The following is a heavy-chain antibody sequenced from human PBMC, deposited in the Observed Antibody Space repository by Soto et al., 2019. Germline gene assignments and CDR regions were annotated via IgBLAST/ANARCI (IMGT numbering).Heavy chain of an antibody. V-gene: IGHV2-26*01. CDR3: ARIFGRSGWDY. CDR2: IFSNDEK. Sequence: QVTLKESGPVLVKPTETLTLTCTVSGFSLSNARMGVSWIRQPPGKALEWLAHIFSNDEKSYSTSLKSRLTXSXXHSKSQVVLTMTNMDPADTATYYCARIFGRSGWDYWGQGTLVTVSS. CDR1: GFSLSNARMG. J-gene: IGHJ4*02. D-gene: IGHD6-19*01.